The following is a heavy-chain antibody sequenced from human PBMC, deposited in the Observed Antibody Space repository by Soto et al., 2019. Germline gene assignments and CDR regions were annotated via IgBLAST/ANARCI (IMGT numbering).Heavy chain of an antibody. V-gene: IGHV1-69*13. Sequence: GASVKVSCKASGGTFSSYAISWVRQAPGQGLEWMGGIIPIFGTANYAQKFQGRVTITADESTSTAYMELSSLRSEDTAVYYCARDVVVPAASLFYYYYGMDVWGQGTTVTVSS. CDR3: ARDVVVPAASLFYYYYGMDV. CDR2: IIPIFGTA. J-gene: IGHJ6*02. D-gene: IGHD2-2*01. CDR1: GGTFSSYA.